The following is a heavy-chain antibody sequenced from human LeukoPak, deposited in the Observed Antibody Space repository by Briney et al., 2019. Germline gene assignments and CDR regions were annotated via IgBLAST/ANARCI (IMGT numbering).Heavy chain of an antibody. CDR3: VGGVGWLPDY. J-gene: IGHJ4*02. Sequence: PGGSLRLSCAASGFRFSAYWMSWVRQAPGKGLEWVANIKQDGSEKNYVDSVKGRFTISRDNAKNSLYLQMNSLRAEDTAMYYCVGGVGWLPDYWGQGTLVTVSS. CDR2: IKQDGSEK. V-gene: IGHV3-7*04. CDR1: GFRFSAYW. D-gene: IGHD6-19*01.